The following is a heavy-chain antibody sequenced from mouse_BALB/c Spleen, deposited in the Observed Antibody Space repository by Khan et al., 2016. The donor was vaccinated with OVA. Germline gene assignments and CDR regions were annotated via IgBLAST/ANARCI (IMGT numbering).Heavy chain of an antibody. Sequence: EVELVESGGGLVKPGGSLKFSCAASGFTFSNYAMSWVRQTPEKRLEWVATISSGGSHTYYPDSVKGRFTISRDNARNTLYLHMSSLRSEDKAIYFCARTPGYYGSNYFDYWGRGSTLTVSS. J-gene: IGHJ2*01. CDR3: ARTPGYYGSNYFDY. CDR2: ISSGGSHT. V-gene: IGHV5-9-3*01. CDR1: GFTFSNYA. D-gene: IGHD1-1*01.